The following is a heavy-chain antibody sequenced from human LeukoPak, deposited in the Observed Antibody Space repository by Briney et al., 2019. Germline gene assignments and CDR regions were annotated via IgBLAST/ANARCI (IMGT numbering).Heavy chain of an antibody. CDR1: GGTFSSYA. J-gene: IGHJ4*02. V-gene: IGHV1-69*13. CDR2: IIPIFGTA. CDR3: ARSLDYGGNSGHGY. D-gene: IGHD4-23*01. Sequence: GASVKVSFKASGGTFSSYAISWVRQAPGQGLEWMGGIIPIFGTANYAQKFQGRVTITADESTSTAYMGLSSLRSDDTAVYYCARSLDYGGNSGHGYWGQGTLVTVSS.